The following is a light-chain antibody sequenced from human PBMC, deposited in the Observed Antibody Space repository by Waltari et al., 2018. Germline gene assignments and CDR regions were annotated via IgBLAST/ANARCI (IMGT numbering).Light chain of an antibody. CDR3: QQYYTTPFT. CDR2: WAS. V-gene: IGKV4-1*01. CDR1: QSVLYSSNNKNY. Sequence: DIVMTQSPDSLAVSLGETATINCKASQSVLYSSNNKNYLAWYQQKPGQPPKLLIYWASTRESGVPDRFSGSGSGTDFTLTISSLQAEDVAVYYCQQYYTTPFTFGPGTTVDIK. J-gene: IGKJ3*01.